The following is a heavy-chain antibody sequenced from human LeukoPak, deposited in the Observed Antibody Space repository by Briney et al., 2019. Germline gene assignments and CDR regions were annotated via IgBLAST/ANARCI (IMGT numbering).Heavy chain of an antibody. CDR3: ARAGYCSGVSCYSAVPGKY. Sequence: SVTLSLTCTVSGYSINSGYYWAWIRQSPGKGLGWIGSIYHSSNTYYNPSLRSRVIILVDTSKNQFSLQLGSVTPTDTAVYYCARAGYCSGVSCYSAVPGKYGGQGAVVTVSA. CDR2: IYHSSNT. D-gene: IGHD2-15*01. V-gene: IGHV4-38-2*02. CDR1: GYSINSGYY. J-gene: IGHJ4*02.